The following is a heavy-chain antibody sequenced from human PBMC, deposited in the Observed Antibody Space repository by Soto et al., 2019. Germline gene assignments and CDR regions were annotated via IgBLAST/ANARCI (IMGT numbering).Heavy chain of an antibody. Sequence: ASVKVSFKASGYTFTSYGISLVRQAPGQGLEWMGWISAYNGNTNYAQKLQGRVTMTTDTSTSTAYMELRSLRSDDTAVYYCARDGFRWFGESPSDYWGQGTLVTVSS. D-gene: IGHD3-10*01. CDR2: ISAYNGNT. J-gene: IGHJ4*02. V-gene: IGHV1-18*01. CDR1: GYTFTSYG. CDR3: ARDGFRWFGESPSDY.